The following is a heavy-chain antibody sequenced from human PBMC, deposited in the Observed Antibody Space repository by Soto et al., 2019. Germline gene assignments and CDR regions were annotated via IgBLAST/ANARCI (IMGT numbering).Heavy chain of an antibody. CDR2: ISAYNGST. D-gene: IGHD6-13*01. CDR3: ARVAPKGIAAAGPSLY. CDR1: GYTLTGYY. Sequence: ASVKVSCKASGYTLTGYYMHWVRQAPGQGLEWMGWISAYNGSTNYAQKLQGRVTMTTDTSTSTAYMELRSLRSDDTAVYYCARVAPKGIAAAGPSLYWGQGTLVTVSS. J-gene: IGHJ4*02. V-gene: IGHV1-18*04.